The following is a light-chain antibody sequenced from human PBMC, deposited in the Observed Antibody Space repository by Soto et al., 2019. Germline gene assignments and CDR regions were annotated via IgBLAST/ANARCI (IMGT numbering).Light chain of an antibody. CDR1: QSISGG. CDR2: KAS. Sequence: DIQMTQSPSTLSASVGDRVTITCRASQSISGGLAWYQQKPGKAPKLLIYKASSLESGVPSRFSGSGSGTEFTLTISSLQPDDFATYYCQQYNSYSWTFGQGTKVEIK. V-gene: IGKV1-5*03. J-gene: IGKJ1*01. CDR3: QQYNSYSWT.